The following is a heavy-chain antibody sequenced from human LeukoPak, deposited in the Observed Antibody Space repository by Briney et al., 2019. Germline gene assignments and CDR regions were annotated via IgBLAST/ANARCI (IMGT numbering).Heavy chain of an antibody. Sequence: PSETLSLTCTVSGGSISSYYWSWIRQPPGKGLEWIGYIYYSGSTNYNPSLKSRVTISVDTSKNQFSLKLSSVTAADTAVYYCARGYGSWYYYFDYWGQGTLVTVSS. CDR2: IYYSGST. CDR3: ARGYGSWYYYFDY. CDR1: GGSISSYY. V-gene: IGHV4-59*08. D-gene: IGHD6-13*01. J-gene: IGHJ4*02.